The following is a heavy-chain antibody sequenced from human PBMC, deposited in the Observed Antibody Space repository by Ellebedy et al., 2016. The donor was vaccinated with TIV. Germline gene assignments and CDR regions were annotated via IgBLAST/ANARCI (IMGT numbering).Heavy chain of an antibody. J-gene: IGHJ6*02. V-gene: IGHV3-23*01. D-gene: IGHD1-26*01. CDR1: GFTFSSYA. CDR2: IVGSGRNI. CDR3: AKDMVFGDGKWEIDV. Sequence: GESLKISCAASGFTFSSYAMSWVRQAPGKGLEWVSGIVGSGRNIHYADSVKGRFTISRDTSKKTLYLQMNGLRAEDSAVYYCAKDMVFGDGKWEIDVWGQGTTVTVSS.